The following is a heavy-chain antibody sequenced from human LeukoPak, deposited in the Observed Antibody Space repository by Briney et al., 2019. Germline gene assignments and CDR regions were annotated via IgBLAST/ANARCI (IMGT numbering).Heavy chain of an antibody. Sequence: GGSLRLSCAASGFTFSSYGMSWVRQAPGKGLVWVSRINSDGSSTSYADSVKGRFTISRDNAKNTLYLQMNSLRAEDTAVYYCARAPGYDFWSGYYIPMDFDYWGQGTLVTVSS. J-gene: IGHJ4*02. CDR1: GFTFSSYG. D-gene: IGHD3-3*01. CDR3: ARAPGYDFWSGYYIPMDFDY. V-gene: IGHV3-74*01. CDR2: INSDGSST.